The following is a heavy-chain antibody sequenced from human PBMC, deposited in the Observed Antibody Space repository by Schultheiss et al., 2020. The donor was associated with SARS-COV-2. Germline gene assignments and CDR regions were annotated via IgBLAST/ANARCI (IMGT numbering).Heavy chain of an antibody. Sequence: SVKVSCKASGGTFSSYAISWVRQAPGQGLEWMGGIIPIFGTANYAQKFQGRVTITADKSTSTAYMELSRLRSDDTAVYYCARDLGGSGSLDYWGQGTLVTVSS. CDR1: GGTFSSYA. J-gene: IGHJ4*02. CDR2: IIPIFGTA. V-gene: IGHV1-69*06. CDR3: ARDLGGSGSLDY. D-gene: IGHD2-15*01.